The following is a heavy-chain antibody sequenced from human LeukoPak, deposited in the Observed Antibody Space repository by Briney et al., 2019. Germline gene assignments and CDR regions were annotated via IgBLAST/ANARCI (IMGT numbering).Heavy chain of an antibody. J-gene: IGHJ4*02. CDR2: IYYSGST. Sequence: SETLSLTCAVYGGSFSGYYWSWIRQPPGKGREWIGSIYYSGSTYYNPSLESRLTISVDTSKNQFSLKLSSVTAADTAVYYCARGRGVTTSYYFDYWGQGTLVTVSS. V-gene: IGHV4-34*01. D-gene: IGHD4-17*01. CDR3: ARGRGVTTSYYFDY. CDR1: GGSFSGYY.